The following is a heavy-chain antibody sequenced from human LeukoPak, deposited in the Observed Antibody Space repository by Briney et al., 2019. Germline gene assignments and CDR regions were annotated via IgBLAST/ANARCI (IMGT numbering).Heavy chain of an antibody. CDR3: ARGGQLVRFDF. J-gene: IGHJ4*02. CDR1: GFTVAYTY. V-gene: IGHV3-53*01. Sequence: PGGSLRLSCAASGFTVAYTYMSWVRQAPGKGLEWVSAIYSADNSYYAASVKGRFTISRDPSKNTLYLQMNSLRPEDTAVYYCARGGQLVRFDFWGQGTLVTVSS. D-gene: IGHD6-6*01. CDR2: IYSADNS.